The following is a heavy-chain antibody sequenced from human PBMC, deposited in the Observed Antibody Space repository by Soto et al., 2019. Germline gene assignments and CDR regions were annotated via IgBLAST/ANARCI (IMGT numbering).Heavy chain of an antibody. CDR1: GGAISSYC. Sequence: SETLALACSVCGGAISSYCWSWVRQPPGKGLEWIGYFYFSGYTNYNPSLKSRVTMSLDTSENQFSLKLSSVTAADTAVYSCARAQSSLSYFDFSGQGTLVPVSS. J-gene: IGHJ4*02. CDR3: ARAQSSLSYFDF. CDR2: FYFSGYT. V-gene: IGHV4-59*01.